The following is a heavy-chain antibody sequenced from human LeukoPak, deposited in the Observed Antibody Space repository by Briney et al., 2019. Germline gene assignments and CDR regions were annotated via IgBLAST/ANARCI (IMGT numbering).Heavy chain of an antibody. D-gene: IGHD3/OR15-3a*01. J-gene: IGHJ4*02. CDR3: ARHKGMTKSLDHFDY. Sequence: GESLKISCKGSGYNFTNYWIGWVRQMPGKGLEWMGIIYPSDSDTRYSPSFQGQVTISDDKSISTPYLQWSSLKASDTPMYYCARHKGMTKSLDHFDYWGQGILVTVSS. CDR2: IYPSDSDT. CDR1: GYNFTNYW. V-gene: IGHV5-51*01.